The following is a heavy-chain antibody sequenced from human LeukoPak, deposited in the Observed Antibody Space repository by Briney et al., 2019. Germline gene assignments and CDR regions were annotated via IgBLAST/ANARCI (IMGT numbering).Heavy chain of an antibody. D-gene: IGHD3-10*02. CDR3: AELGITMIGGV. Sequence: GGTLRLPCAASGFTFSSYGMSWVRQAPGKGLEWVSAISGCGGSTYYADSVKGRFTISRDNAENSLDLQMNNLRAEETSVYYCAELGITMIGGVWGKGTTVTISS. CDR1: GFTFSSYG. V-gene: IGHV3-23*01. J-gene: IGHJ6*03. CDR2: ISGCGGST.